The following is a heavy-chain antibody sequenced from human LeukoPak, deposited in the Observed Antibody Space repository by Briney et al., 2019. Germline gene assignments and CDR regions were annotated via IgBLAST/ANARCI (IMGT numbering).Heavy chain of an antibody. CDR2: IYHSGST. V-gene: IGHV4-4*02. J-gene: IGHJ4*02. CDR3: ARDVHCSSTSCLRTLDY. Sequence: SGTLSLTCAVSGGSISSSNWWSWVRQPPGKGLEWIGEIYHSGSTNYNPSLKSRVTISVDKSKNQFSLKLSSVTAADTAVYYCARDVHCSSTSCLRTLDYWGQGTLVTVSS. D-gene: IGHD2-2*01. CDR1: GGSISSSNW.